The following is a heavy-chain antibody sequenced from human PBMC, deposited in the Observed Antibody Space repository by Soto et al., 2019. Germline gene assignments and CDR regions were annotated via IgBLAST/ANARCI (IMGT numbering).Heavy chain of an antibody. CDR2: ISSSSGHT. J-gene: IGHJ4*02. CDR1: GFTFSDYY. Sequence: GGSLRLSCAASGFTFSDYYMSCIRQAPGKGLEWVSYISSSSGHTNYADSVKGRFTISRDNAKNSLYLQMNSLRAEDTAVYYCAKEDGRLDYWGQGTLVTVSS. V-gene: IGHV3-11*06. D-gene: IGHD4-17*01. CDR3: AKEDGRLDY.